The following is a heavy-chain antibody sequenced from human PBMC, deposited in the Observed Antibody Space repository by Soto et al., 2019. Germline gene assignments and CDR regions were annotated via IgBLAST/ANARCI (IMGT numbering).Heavy chain of an antibody. CDR2: INHSGST. Sequence: QVQLQQWGAGLLKPSETLSLTCDVYGGSFSGYYWSWIRQPPGQGLEWIGEINHSGSTNYNPSLKGRVTLAVDTSKNQFSLKLSSVNAADTAVYYCARGRIVGATTRFDYWGQGTLVTVSS. D-gene: IGHD1-26*01. V-gene: IGHV4-34*01. CDR3: ARGRIVGATTRFDY. CDR1: GGSFSGYY. J-gene: IGHJ4*02.